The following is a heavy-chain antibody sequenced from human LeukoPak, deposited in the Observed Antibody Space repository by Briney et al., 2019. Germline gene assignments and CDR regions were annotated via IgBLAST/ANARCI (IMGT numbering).Heavy chain of an antibody. D-gene: IGHD6-19*01. CDR2: ISGPGDTT. J-gene: IGHJ4*02. Sequence: QPGGSLRLSSAASVFTFSIYAMGWVRQAPRMGLEWVSAISGPGDTTYYAASVKGRFTISRDNSRVTLFLQMNSLRVDGTAVYYCVKDPGSGWHVLYWGQGTVVTVSS. V-gene: IGHV3-23*01. CDR3: VKDPGSGWHVLY. CDR1: VFTFSIYA.